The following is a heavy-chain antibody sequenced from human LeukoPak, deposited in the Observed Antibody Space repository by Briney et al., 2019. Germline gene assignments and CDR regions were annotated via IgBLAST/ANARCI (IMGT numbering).Heavy chain of an antibody. CDR3: ATNYFEY. CDR1: GFTFSSYW. CDR2: IKPDGSEK. V-gene: IGHV3-7*01. J-gene: IGHJ4*02. Sequence: GGSLRLSCAASGFTFSSYWMSWVRQAPGKGLEWVANIKPDGSEKHFVDSVKGRFTISRDNAKNSLYLQMNSLTAEDTAVYYCATNYFEYWGQGTLVTVSS.